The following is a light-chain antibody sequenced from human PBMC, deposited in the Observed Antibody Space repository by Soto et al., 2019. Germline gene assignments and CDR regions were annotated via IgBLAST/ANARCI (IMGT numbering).Light chain of an antibody. CDR1: QSISSW. CDR3: QQYNSFWT. V-gene: IGKV1-5*03. Sequence: IRVTQSASTLSASFGDRVTITCRASQSISSWLAWYQQKPGKAPKLLIYKASSLESGVPSRFSGSGSGTEFTLTISSLQPDDFATYYCQQYNSFWTFGQGTKVDI. J-gene: IGKJ1*01. CDR2: KAS.